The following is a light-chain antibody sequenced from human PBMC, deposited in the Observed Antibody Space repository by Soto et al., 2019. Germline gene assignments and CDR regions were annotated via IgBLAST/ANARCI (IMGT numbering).Light chain of an antibody. V-gene: IGKV3-20*01. CDR3: QQYGSSPPYT. Sequence: EIVLTQYPGTLYLSPGEGATLSCRATQSVISNYVAWYQQKPGQAPSLLIFGASNMASDIPDRFSGSGSGIHVTRTSSRLEPEDLAVYYWQQYGSSPPYTVWQFTKLEI. CDR2: GAS. J-gene: IGKJ2*01. CDR1: QSVISNY.